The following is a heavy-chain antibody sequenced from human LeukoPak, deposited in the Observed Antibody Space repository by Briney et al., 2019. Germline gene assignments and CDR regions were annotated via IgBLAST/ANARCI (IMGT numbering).Heavy chain of an antibody. CDR1: GGSISSGGYS. J-gene: IGHJ4*02. CDR2: IYHSGST. CDR3: ARDVYGSGSYRDS. V-gene: IGHV4-30-2*01. Sequence: SETLSLTCAVSGGSISSGGYSWSWIRQPPGKGLEWIGYIYHSGSTYYNPSLKSRVTISVDWSKNQFSLKLSSVSAADTAVYYCARDVYGSGSYRDSWGQGTLVTVSS. D-gene: IGHD3-10*01.